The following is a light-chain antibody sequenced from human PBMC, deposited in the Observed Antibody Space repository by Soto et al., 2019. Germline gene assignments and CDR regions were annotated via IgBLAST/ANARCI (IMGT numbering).Light chain of an antibody. CDR2: GAS. J-gene: IGKJ2*01. Sequence: EIVMTQSPATLSVSPGERATLSCRASQSVSSNFAWYQQKPGQAPRLLIYGASTRATGIPARFSGSGSGTEFTLTISSLQSEHFAVYYCQQYNNWPPYTFGQRTKLEIK. V-gene: IGKV3-15*01. CDR1: QSVSSN. CDR3: QQYNNWPPYT.